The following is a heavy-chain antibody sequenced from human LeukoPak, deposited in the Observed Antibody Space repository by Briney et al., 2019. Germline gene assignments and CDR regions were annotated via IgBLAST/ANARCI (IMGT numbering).Heavy chain of an antibody. J-gene: IGHJ2*01. Sequence: GGSLRLSCAASGFTFSSYEMNWVRQAPGKGLKWVSYISSTGSTIYYADCVKGRFTISRDNGKNSLYLQMNSLRAEDTAVYYCARPPGRSSGYQWYFDLWGRGTLVTVSS. CDR1: GFTFSSYE. CDR2: ISSTGSTI. V-gene: IGHV3-48*03. CDR3: ARPPGRSSGYQWYFDL. D-gene: IGHD3-22*01.